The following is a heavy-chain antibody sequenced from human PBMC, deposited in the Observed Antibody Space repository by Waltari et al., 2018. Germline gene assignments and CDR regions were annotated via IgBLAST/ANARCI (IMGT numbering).Heavy chain of an antibody. J-gene: IGHJ3*02. CDR2: ISHSGRT. V-gene: IGHV4-34*02. CDR3: ARHIRGYDAFDI. D-gene: IGHD3-3*01. Sequence: QVQLQQWGAGLLQPSETLSLTCAFYGGSFSGYWGSWIRQPPGKGLEWIGEISHSGRTNYNPSLKSRVTISVDTPKNQFSLKLSSVTAADTAVYYCARHIRGYDAFDIWGQGTMAIVSS. CDR1: GGSFSGYW.